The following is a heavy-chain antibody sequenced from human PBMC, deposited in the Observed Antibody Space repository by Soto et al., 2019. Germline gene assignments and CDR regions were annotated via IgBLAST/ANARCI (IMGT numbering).Heavy chain of an antibody. V-gene: IGHV1-69*02. J-gene: IGHJ4*02. CDR3: ARAHYYDSSGHCFDY. CDR1: GDTFSSYT. CDR2: IIPILGIA. Sequence: SVKVSCKASGDTFSSYTISWVRQAPGQGLEWMGRIIPILGIANYAQKFQGRVTITADKSTSTTYMELSSLRSEDTAVYYCARAHYYDSSGHCFDYWGQGTLVTVSS. D-gene: IGHD3-22*01.